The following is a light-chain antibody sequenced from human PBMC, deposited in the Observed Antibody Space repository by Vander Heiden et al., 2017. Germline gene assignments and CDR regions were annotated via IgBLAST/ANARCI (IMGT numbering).Light chain of an antibody. CDR3: QSYDSSLSAYV. J-gene: IGLJ1*01. Sequence: QSVLTQPPSVSGDPGRRVTISCTGSSSNIGTGYDVHWYQRLPGTAPKLLIFGNSNRPSGVPDRFSGSKSGTSGSLAITGLQAEDEADYYCQSYDSSLSAYVFGTGTKVSVL. CDR1: SSNIGTGYD. V-gene: IGLV1-40*01. CDR2: GNS.